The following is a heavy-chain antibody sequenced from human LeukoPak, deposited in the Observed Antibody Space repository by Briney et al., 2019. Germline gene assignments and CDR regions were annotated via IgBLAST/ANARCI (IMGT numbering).Heavy chain of an antibody. CDR3: AHLRNYCSGGTCYVSDY. J-gene: IGHJ4*02. Sequence: ESGPTLVKPTQTLTPTCTFSGFSLSTSGVGVGWIRQPPGKALEWLALIYWDDDKRYRPSLKSRLTITKDTSKNQVVLTMTNMDPVDTATYYCAHLRNYCSGGTCYVSDYWGQGTLVTVSS. CDR2: IYWDDDK. D-gene: IGHD2-15*01. CDR1: GFSLSTSGVG. V-gene: IGHV2-5*02.